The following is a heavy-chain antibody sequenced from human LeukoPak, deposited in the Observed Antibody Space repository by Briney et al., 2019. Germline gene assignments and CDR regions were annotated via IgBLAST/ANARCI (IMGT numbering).Heavy chain of an antibody. J-gene: IGHJ2*01. D-gene: IGHD3-3*01. CDR1: GFTFSDYY. CDR3: VRDRGDFWSGSAYWYFDL. V-gene: IGHV3-11*04. Sequence: PGGSLRLSCAASGFTFSDYYMSWIRQAPGKGLEWVSYISSSGSTIYYADSVKGRFTISRDNAKNSLYLQMNSLRAEDTAVYYCVRDRGDFWSGSAYWYFDLWGRGTLVTVSS. CDR2: ISSSGSTI.